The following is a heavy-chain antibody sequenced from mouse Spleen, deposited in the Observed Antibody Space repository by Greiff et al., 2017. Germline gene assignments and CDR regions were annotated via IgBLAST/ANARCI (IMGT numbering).Heavy chain of an antibody. Sequence: QVQLQQPGAELVKPGASVKLSCKASGYTFTSYWMQWVKQRPGQGLEWIGEIDPSDSYTNYNQKFKGKATLTVDTSSSTAYMQLSSLTSEDSAVYYCARGTAAAGFAYWRQGTLVTVST. CDR2: IDPSDSYT. V-gene: IGHV1-50*01. J-gene: IGHJ3*01. CDR1: GYTFTSYW. D-gene: IGHD1-2*01. CDR3: ARGTAAAGFAY.